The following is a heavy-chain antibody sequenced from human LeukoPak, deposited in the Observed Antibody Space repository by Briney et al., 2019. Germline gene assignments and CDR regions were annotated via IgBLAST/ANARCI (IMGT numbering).Heavy chain of an antibody. Sequence: GASVKVSCKVSGYTLTELSMHWVRQAPGKGLEWMGGFDPEDGETIYAQKFQGRVTMTEDTSTDTAYMELSSLRSEDTAVYYCATEGYCSGGSCYSPYDYWGQGTLVTVSS. V-gene: IGHV1-24*01. CDR1: GYTLTELS. CDR2: FDPEDGET. CDR3: ATEGYCSGGSCYSPYDY. D-gene: IGHD2-15*01. J-gene: IGHJ4*02.